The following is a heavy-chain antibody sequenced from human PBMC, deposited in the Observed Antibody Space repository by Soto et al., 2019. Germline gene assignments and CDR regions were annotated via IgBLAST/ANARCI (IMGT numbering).Heavy chain of an antibody. D-gene: IGHD2-2*01. V-gene: IGHV4-30-2*01. CDR3: ARGGALRPNAHVPLDP. CDR1: GVSITSGSYS. Sequence: QLQLQESGSGLVKPSQTLSLTCTVSGVSITSGSYSWSWIRQAPGKGLEWMGNIHVSGYTSFNPSLKGRVSMAVATSKNQFSLELMSVTVADTAVYYCARGGALRPNAHVPLDPWGRGSLVTVSS. J-gene: IGHJ5*02. CDR2: IHVSGYT.